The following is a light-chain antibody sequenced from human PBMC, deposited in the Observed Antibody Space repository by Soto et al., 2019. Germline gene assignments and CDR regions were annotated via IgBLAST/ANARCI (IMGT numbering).Light chain of an antibody. J-gene: IGLJ2*01. CDR3: SSYAGNNNVV. CDR2: EVS. CDR1: SSDVGDYKF. V-gene: IGLV2-8*01. Sequence: QSVLTQPPSASGSPGQSVTISCTGTSSDVGDYKFVSWYQQHPGKAPKLMIYEVSRRPSGVPDRFSGSKSGNTASLTVSGLQAEDEADYYCSSYAGNNNVVFGGGTKQTVL.